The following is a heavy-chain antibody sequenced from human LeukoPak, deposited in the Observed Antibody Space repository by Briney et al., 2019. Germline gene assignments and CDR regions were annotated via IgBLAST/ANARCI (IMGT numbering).Heavy chain of an antibody. CDR3: ARISEGPVLLWFGELLHAWFDP. Sequence: HPGGTLRLSCAASGFTFSGYSMNWVRQTPGKGLEWVSFISSSSSTIYYADSVKGRFTISRDNAKTSLYLQMNSLRDEDRAVYYCARISEGPVLLWFGELLHAWFDPWGQGTLVTVSS. J-gene: IGHJ5*02. CDR2: ISSSSSTI. V-gene: IGHV3-48*02. CDR1: GFTFSGYS. D-gene: IGHD3-10*01.